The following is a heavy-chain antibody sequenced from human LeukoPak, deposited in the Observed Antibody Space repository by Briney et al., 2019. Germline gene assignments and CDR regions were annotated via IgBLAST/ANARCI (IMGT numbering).Heavy chain of an antibody. CDR3: ASYPWSSSWYIAH. Sequence: GRSLRLSCAASGFTFGSYDMNWVRQAPGKGLEWISYISITGATIYYADSVKGRFTIPRENAKNSLYLQMNSLRADDTAVYYCASYPWSSSWYIAHWGQGTLVTVSS. CDR1: GFTFGSYD. CDR2: ISITGATI. D-gene: IGHD6-13*01. J-gene: IGHJ4*02. V-gene: IGHV3-48*03.